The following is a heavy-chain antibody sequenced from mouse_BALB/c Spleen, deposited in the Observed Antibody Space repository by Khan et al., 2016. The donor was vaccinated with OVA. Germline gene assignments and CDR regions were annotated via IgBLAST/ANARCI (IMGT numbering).Heavy chain of an antibody. CDR1: GFNIKDYY. J-gene: IGHJ3*01. V-gene: IGHV14-1*02. Sequence: VRLQQSGTELVRPGALVKLSCKASGFNIKDYYMHWVKQRPEQGLEWIGWIDPENDNTIYDPKFQGQATITADTSSNTAYLQLSSMTSEATAVYDCARSGYEAWLPYWGQGTLVTVSA. CDR3: ARSGYEAWLPY. D-gene: IGHD3-1*01. CDR2: IDPENDNT.